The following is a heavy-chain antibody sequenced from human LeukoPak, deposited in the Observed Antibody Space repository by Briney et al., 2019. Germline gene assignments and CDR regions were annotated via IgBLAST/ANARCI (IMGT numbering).Heavy chain of an antibody. D-gene: IGHD5-12*01. CDR2: IYYSGST. CDR3: ARTPRDGYNYNWFDP. V-gene: IGHV4-59*01. J-gene: IGHJ5*02. CDR1: GGSFSGYY. Sequence: SETLSLTCAVYGGSFSGYYWSWIRQPPGKGLEGIGYIYYSGSTNYNPSLKSRVTISVDTSKNQFSLKLSSVTAADTAVYYCARTPRDGYNYNWFDPWGQGTLVTVSS.